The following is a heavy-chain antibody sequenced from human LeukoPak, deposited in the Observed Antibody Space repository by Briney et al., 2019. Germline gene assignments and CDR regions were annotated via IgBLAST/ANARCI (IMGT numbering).Heavy chain of an antibody. D-gene: IGHD3-22*01. CDR3: VKQGENYYDSSAPRDYGMDV. V-gene: IGHV4-39*01. J-gene: IGHJ6*04. Sequence: SETLSLTCTVSGGSISSSSYYWGWIRQPPGKGLEWIGSIYYSGSTYYNPSLKSRVTISVDTSKNQFSLKLSSVTAADTAVYYCVKQGENYYDSSAPRDYGMDVWGKGTTVTVSS. CDR1: GGSISSSSYY. CDR2: IYYSGST.